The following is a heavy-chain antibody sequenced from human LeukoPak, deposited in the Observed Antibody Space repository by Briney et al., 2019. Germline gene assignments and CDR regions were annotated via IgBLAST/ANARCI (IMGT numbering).Heavy chain of an antibody. J-gene: IGHJ4*02. V-gene: IGHV3-53*01. CDR1: GFSVSAHY. CDR3: ARSDYSDYGYFDY. D-gene: IGHD4-11*01. CDR2: LYTGGDT. Sequence: PGASLRLSCAVSGFSVSAHYMSWVRQAPGKGLECVSFLYTGGDTSYADSVRGRFSISRDNSKNTVYLQMNGLRAEDTAVYYCARSDYSDYGYFDYWGQGTLVAVSS.